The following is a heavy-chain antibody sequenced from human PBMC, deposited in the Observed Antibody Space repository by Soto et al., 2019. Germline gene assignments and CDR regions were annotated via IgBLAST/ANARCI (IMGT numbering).Heavy chain of an antibody. D-gene: IGHD3-10*01. CDR1: GFTFSSYW. Sequence: EVQLVESGGGLVQPGGSLRLSCAASGFTFSSYWMSWVRQAPGKGLEWVANIKQDGSEKYYVDSVKGRFTISRDNAKNSLYLQMNSLRAEDTAVFYCARWEVWFGEGWYFDYWGQGTLVTVSS. J-gene: IGHJ4*02. CDR3: ARWEVWFGEGWYFDY. V-gene: IGHV3-7*01. CDR2: IKQDGSEK.